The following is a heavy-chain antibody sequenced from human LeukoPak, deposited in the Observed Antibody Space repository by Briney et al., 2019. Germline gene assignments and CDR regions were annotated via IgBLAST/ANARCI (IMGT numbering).Heavy chain of an antibody. V-gene: IGHV3-7*03. CDR2: IKQDGSEK. D-gene: IGHD2-15*01. CDR1: GFTFSRYW. J-gene: IGHJ5*02. Sequence: GGSLRLSCAASGFTFSRYWMSWVRQAPGKGLEWVANIKQDGSEKYYVDSVKGRFTISRDNAKNSLFLQMNRLRAEDTALYYRVRGAGYFRSWFDPWGQGTLVAVSS. CDR3: VRGAGYFRSWFDP.